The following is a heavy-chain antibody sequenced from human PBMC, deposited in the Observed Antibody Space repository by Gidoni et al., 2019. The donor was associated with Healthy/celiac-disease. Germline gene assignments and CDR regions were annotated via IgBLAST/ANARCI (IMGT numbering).Heavy chain of an antibody. CDR2: MNPNSGNT. CDR3: ALLGPDTAMVIYYMDV. V-gene: IGHV1-8*01. CDR1: GYTFTSYD. D-gene: IGHD5-18*01. J-gene: IGHJ6*03. Sequence: QVQLVQSGAEVKKPGASVKVSCKASGYTFTSYDINWVRQATGQGLEWMGWMNPNSGNTGYEQKFQGRVTMTRNTSISTAYMELSSLRSEDTAVYYCALLGPDTAMVIYYMDVWGKGTTVTVSS.